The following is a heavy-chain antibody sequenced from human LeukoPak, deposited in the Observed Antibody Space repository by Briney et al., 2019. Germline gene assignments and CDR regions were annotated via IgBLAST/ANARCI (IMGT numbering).Heavy chain of an antibody. J-gene: IGHJ4*02. D-gene: IGHD1-26*01. CDR2: MNPNSGNT. V-gene: IGHV1-18*01. CDR1: GYTFTSYD. Sequence: ASVKVSCKASGYTFTSYDINWVRQATGQGLEWMGWMNPNSGNTNYAQKLQGRVTMTTDTSTSTAYMELRSLRSDDTAVYYCARASGWELLHPSDYWGQGTLVTVSS. CDR3: ARASGWELLHPSDY.